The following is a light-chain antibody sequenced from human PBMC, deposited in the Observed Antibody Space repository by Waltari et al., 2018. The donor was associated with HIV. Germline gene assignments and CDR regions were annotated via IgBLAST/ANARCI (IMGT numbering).Light chain of an antibody. Sequence: QSLLIQPPSASGTAGQRVTISCSGRRSSIGSNSVTWYQQLPGAATTLLSSNNNQRPSGVPDRFSGSKSGTSAPLAISGLHSEDEGDYYCAAWDDTVNGLFGGGTQLTVL. CDR3: AAWDDTVNGL. V-gene: IGLV1-44*01. J-gene: IGLJ2*01. CDR2: NNN. CDR1: RSSIGSNS.